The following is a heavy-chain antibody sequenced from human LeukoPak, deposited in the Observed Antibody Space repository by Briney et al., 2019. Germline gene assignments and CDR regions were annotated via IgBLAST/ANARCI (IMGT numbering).Heavy chain of an antibody. V-gene: IGHV1-2*02. CDR3: ARVTKRYCSGGSCSLFDY. CDR1: GYTFTGYY. Sequence: EASVKVSCKASGYTFTGYYMHWVRQAPGQGLEWMGWINPNSGGTNYAQKFQGRVTMTRDTSISTAYMELSRLRSDDTAVYYCARVTKRYCSGGSCSLFDYWGQGTPVTVSS. CDR2: INPNSGGT. J-gene: IGHJ4*02. D-gene: IGHD2-15*01.